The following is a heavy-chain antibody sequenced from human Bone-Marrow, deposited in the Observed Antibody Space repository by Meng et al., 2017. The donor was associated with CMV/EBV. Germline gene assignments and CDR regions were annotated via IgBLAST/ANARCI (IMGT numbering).Heavy chain of an antibody. CDR1: GGSFSGYY. CDR2: INHSGST. D-gene: IGHD5-24*01. Sequence: SETLSLTCAVYGGSFSGYYWSWIRQPPGKGLEWIGEINHSGSTNYNPSLKSRVTISVDTSKNQFSLKLSSVTAADTAVYYCASRRDGYKYYFDYWGQGTLVTGSS. V-gene: IGHV4-34*01. J-gene: IGHJ4*02. CDR3: ASRRDGYKYYFDY.